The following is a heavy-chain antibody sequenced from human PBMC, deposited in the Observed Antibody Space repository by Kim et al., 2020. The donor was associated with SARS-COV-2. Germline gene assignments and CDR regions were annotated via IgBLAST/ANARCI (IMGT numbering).Heavy chain of an antibody. J-gene: IGHJ4*02. CDR3: VRPILTGYSRMYSDS. CDR1: GYTFTGYW. V-gene: IGHV5-51*01. Sequence: GESLKISCKASGYTFTGYWIGWVRQMPGQGLEWMGIIYPSDSDTRYSPSFQGHVTISVDKSINTAYLQWSSLKASDTAMYYCVRPILTGYSRMYSDSWGQGTLVTVSS. D-gene: IGHD3-9*01. CDR2: IYPSDSDT.